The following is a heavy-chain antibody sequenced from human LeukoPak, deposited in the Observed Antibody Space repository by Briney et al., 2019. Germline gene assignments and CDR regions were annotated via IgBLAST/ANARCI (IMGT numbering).Heavy chain of an antibody. D-gene: IGHD6-19*01. J-gene: IGHJ4*02. CDR1: GFTFINNW. CDR2: INQGQSEK. V-gene: IGHV3-7*04. Sequence: GSLRLSCAASGFTFINNWMSWVRQAPGKGLEWVANINQGQSEKYYVDSVKGRFTISRDNAKNSLYLQMNGLRAEDTAVYYCARVDSYNSGWLDYWGLGSPVTVSS. CDR3: ARVDSYNSGWLDY.